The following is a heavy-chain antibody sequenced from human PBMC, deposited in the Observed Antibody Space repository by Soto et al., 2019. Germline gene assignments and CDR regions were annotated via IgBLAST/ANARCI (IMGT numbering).Heavy chain of an antibody. CDR3: ARDGRAVAGTSKGYYYYGMDV. V-gene: IGHV4-39*02. CDR2: IYYSGST. J-gene: IGHJ6*02. CDR1: GGSISSSSYY. Sequence: PSETLSLTCTVSGGSISSSSYYWGWIRQPPGKGLEWIGSIYYSGSTYYNPSLKSRVTISVDTSKNQFSLKLSSVTAADTAVYYCARDGRAVAGTSKGYYYYGMDVWGQGTTVTVSS. D-gene: IGHD6-19*01.